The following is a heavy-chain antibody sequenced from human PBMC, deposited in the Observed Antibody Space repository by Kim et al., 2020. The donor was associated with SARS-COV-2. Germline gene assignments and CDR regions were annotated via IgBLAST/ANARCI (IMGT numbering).Heavy chain of an antibody. CDR3: ARPSRHCSGGSCYPEGIDY. CDR1: GGSISSSSYY. D-gene: IGHD2-15*01. Sequence: SETLSLTCTVSGGSISSSSYYWGWIRQPPGKGLEWIGSIYSSGTTYYNPSLKSRLTISVDTSKNQFSLRLSSVTAADTAVYYCARPSRHCSGGSCYPEGIDYWGQGTLVTVSS. CDR2: IYSSGTT. J-gene: IGHJ4*02. V-gene: IGHV4-39*01.